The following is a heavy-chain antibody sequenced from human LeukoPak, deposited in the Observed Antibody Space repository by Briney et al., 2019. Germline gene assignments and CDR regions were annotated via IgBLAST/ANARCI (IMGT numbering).Heavy chain of an antibody. Sequence: SQTLSLTCTASGGSISSGSYYWSWIRQPAGKGLEWIGRIYTSGSTNYNPSLKSRVTISVDTSKNQFSLKLSSVTAADTAVYYCARVGVATDYWYFDLWGRGTLVTVSS. CDR2: IYTSGST. D-gene: IGHD5-12*01. CDR3: ARVGVATDYWYFDL. J-gene: IGHJ2*01. V-gene: IGHV4-61*02. CDR1: GGSISSGSYY.